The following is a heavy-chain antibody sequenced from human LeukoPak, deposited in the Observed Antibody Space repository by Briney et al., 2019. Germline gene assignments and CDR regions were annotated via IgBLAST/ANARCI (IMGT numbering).Heavy chain of an antibody. J-gene: IGHJ3*02. V-gene: IGHV3-23*01. CDR1: GFTFSSYA. D-gene: IGHD3-16*01. CDR3: AKDRRIGGSHDAFDI. Sequence: GGSLRLSCAASGFTFSSYAMSWVRQAPGKGLKWVSAISGSGGSTYYADSVKGRFTISRDNSKNTLYLQMNSLRAEDTAVYYCAKDRRIGGSHDAFDIWGQGKMVTVSS. CDR2: ISGSGGST.